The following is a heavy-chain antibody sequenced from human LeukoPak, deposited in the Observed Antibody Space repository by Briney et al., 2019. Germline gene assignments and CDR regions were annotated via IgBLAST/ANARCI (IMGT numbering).Heavy chain of an antibody. J-gene: IGHJ5*02. CDR2: IYYSGST. Sequence: PSETLSLTCTVSGGSISSGSYCWGWIRQPPGKGLEWIGSIYYSGSTYYNPSLKSRVTISVDTSKNQFSLKLSSVTAADTAVYYCARPSTFGNPCFDPWGQGTLVTVSS. D-gene: IGHD3-3*02. V-gene: IGHV4-39*01. CDR1: GGSISSGSYC. CDR3: ARPSTFGNPCFDP.